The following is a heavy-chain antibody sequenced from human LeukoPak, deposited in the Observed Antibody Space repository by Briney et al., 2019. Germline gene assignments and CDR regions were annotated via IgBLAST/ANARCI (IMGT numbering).Heavy chain of an antibody. Sequence: GASVKVPCKASGYTFTCYYMHWVRQAPGQGLEWMGIINPSGGSTTYAQKFQGRVTMTRDTSTRTVYMELSRLRSEDTAVYYCARARTGDFDYWGQGTLVTVSS. CDR1: GYTFTCYY. D-gene: IGHD7-27*01. CDR3: ARARTGDFDY. J-gene: IGHJ4*02. V-gene: IGHV1-46*01. CDR2: INPSGGST.